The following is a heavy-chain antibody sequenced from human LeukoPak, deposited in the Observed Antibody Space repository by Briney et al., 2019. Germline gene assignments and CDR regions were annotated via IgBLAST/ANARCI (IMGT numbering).Heavy chain of an antibody. CDR2: IYYSGST. Sequence: PSETLSLTCTVSGGPISSYSWSWIRQPPGKGLEWIGYIYYSGSTNYNPSLESRVTISVDTSKKQFSLQLSSVTAADTAIYYCARHGYDILSGLIWGQGTMVTVSS. D-gene: IGHD3-9*01. V-gene: IGHV4-59*08. CDR3: ARHGYDILSGLI. J-gene: IGHJ3*02. CDR1: GGPISSYS.